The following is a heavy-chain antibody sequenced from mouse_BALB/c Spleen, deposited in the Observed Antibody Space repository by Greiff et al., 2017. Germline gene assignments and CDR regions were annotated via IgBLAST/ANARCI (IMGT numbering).Heavy chain of an antibody. CDR1: GYTFTDYN. J-gene: IGHJ4*01. CDR2: IYPYNGGT. V-gene: IGHV1S29*02. Sequence: EVKLQHSGPELVKPGASVKISCKASGYTFTDYNMHWVKQSPGKSLEWIGYIYPYNGGTGYNQKFKSKATLTVDNSSSTAYMELRSLTSEDSAVYYCARGGYSHYYAMDYWGQGTSVTVSS. CDR3: ARGGYSHYYAMDY. D-gene: IGHD2-3*01.